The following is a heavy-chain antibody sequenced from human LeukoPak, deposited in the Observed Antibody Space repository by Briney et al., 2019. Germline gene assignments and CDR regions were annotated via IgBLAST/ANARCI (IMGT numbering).Heavy chain of an antibody. J-gene: IGHJ4*02. CDR1: GYTFTSYY. CDR2: INPSGGST. V-gene: IGHV1-46*01. CDR3: ARVGAYCGGDCYFAGSDY. Sequence: GASVKVSCKASGYTFTSYYMHWVRQAPGRGLEWMGIINPSGGSTSYAQKFQGRVTMTRDMSTSTVYMELSSLRSEDTAVYYCARVGAYCGGDCYFAGSDYWGQGTLVTVSS. D-gene: IGHD2-21*02.